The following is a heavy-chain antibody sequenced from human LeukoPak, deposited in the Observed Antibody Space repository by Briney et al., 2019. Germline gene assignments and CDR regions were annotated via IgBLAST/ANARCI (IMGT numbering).Heavy chain of an antibody. CDR3: ARDGSHGMDV. CDR1: GGSISSYY. Sequence: SETLSLTCTVSGGSISSYYWSWIRQPPGKGLEWTGYIYYSGSTNYNPSLKSRVTISVDTSKNQFSLKLSSVTAADTAVYYCARDGSHGMDVWGQGTTVTVSS. J-gene: IGHJ6*02. CDR2: IYYSGST. V-gene: IGHV4-59*01.